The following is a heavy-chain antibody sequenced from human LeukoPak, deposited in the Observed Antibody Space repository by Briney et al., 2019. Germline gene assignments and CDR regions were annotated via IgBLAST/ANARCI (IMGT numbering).Heavy chain of an antibody. J-gene: IGHJ4*02. CDR2: IYYSGST. CDR3: ARGRGYYDSSGYYGSFDY. CDR1: GGSISSSSYY. V-gene: IGHV4-39*01. Sequence: SETLSLTCTVSGGSISSSSYYWGWIRQPPGKGLEWIGSIYYSGSTYYNPSLKSRVTISVDTSKNQFSLKLSSVTAADTAVYYCARGRGYYDSSGYYGSFDYWGQGTLVTVSS. D-gene: IGHD3-22*01.